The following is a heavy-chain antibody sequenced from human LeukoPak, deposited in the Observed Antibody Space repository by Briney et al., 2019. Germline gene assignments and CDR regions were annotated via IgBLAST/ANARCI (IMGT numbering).Heavy chain of an antibody. CDR3: ARARWELLLLDY. V-gene: IGHV3-23*01. J-gene: IGHJ4*02. CDR1: GFTFSSYA. CDR2: ISGSGGST. D-gene: IGHD1-26*01. Sequence: GGSLRLSCAASGFTFSSYAMSWVRQAPGKGLEWVSAISGSGGSTYYADSVKGRFTISRDNSKNTLYLQMNSLRAEDTAVYYCARARWELLLLDYWGQGTLVTVSS.